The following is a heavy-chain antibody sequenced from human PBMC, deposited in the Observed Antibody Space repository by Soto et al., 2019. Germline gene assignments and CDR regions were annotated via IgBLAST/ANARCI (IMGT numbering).Heavy chain of an antibody. J-gene: IGHJ3*01. V-gene: IGHV1-3*01. Sequence: ASVKVPSKASGYTFTSYAMHWLRQSPGQRLEWMGWINAGNGNTKYSQKFQGRVTITRDTSASTAYMELSSLRSEDTVVYYGATLRWCGVPTWGQVTRVTVSS. CDR2: INAGNGNT. CDR1: GYTFTSYA. CDR3: ATLRWCGVPT. D-gene: IGHD3-10*01.